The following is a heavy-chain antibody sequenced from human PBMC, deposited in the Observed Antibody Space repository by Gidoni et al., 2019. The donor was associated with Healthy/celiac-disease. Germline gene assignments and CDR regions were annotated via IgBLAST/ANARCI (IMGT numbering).Heavy chain of an antibody. CDR1: GGSISSYY. CDR3: AAYGGNRIDY. J-gene: IGHJ4*02. D-gene: IGHD4-17*01. CDR2: IYYSGST. V-gene: IGHV4-59*01. Sequence: QVQLQESGPGLVKPSETLSLTCTVSGGSISSYYWSWIRQPPGKGLEWIGYIYYSGSTNYNPSLKSRVTISVDTSKNQFSLKLSSVTAADTAVYYCAAYGGNRIDYWGQGTLVTVSS.